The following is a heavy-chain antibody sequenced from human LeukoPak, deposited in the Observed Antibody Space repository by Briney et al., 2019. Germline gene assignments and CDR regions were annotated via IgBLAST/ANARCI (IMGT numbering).Heavy chain of an antibody. J-gene: IGHJ4*02. D-gene: IGHD1-20*01. V-gene: IGHV3-48*01. Sequence: PGGSLRLSCAASGFTFSSYSMNWVRQAPGKGLEWVSYISSSSSTIYYADSVKGRFTISRDNSKNTLYLQMNSLRAEDTAVYYCAAITGTPDYWGQGTLVTVSS. CDR2: ISSSSSTI. CDR1: GFTFSSYS. CDR3: AAITGTPDY.